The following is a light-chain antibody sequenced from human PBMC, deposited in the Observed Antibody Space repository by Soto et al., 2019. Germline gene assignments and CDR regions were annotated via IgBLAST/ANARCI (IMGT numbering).Light chain of an antibody. CDR2: DAS. J-gene: IGKJ4*01. CDR1: QSVSGS. V-gene: IGKV3-11*01. CDR3: QEGTYWPA. Sequence: EIVLTQSPAILSLSPGEKATLSCRASQSVSGSLGWYQQKPGQAPRLIIYDASVRATGIPARFSGSGSGTDFTHTISSLETEDFADYYCQEGTYWPAFGGRTKVEIK.